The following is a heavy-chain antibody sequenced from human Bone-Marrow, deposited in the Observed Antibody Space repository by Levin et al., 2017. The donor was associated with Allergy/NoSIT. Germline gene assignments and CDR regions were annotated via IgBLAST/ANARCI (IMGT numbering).Heavy chain of an antibody. CDR1: GFTFRNYG. CDR3: AKGFCSTSCYIDY. CDR2: VSSDGDNK. Sequence: GESLKISCAASGFTFRNYGMHWVRQAPGKGLEWVAVVSSDGDNKFYADSVKGRFTISRDNSKNTLFLQMNSLRTEDTALYYCAKGFCSTSCYIDYWGQGTLVSVSS. D-gene: IGHD2-2*02. V-gene: IGHV3-30*18. J-gene: IGHJ4*02.